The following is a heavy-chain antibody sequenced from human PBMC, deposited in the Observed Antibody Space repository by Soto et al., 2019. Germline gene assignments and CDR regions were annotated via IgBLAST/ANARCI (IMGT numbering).Heavy chain of an antibody. Sequence: GGSLRLSCAASGFTFSSYWMSWVRQAPGKGLEWVANIKQDGSEKYYVDSVKGRFTISRDNAKNSLYLQMNSLRAEDTAVYYCARESSGWYTHFGYWGQGTLVTVSS. CDR1: GFTFSSYW. V-gene: IGHV3-7*01. J-gene: IGHJ4*02. D-gene: IGHD6-19*01. CDR2: IKQDGSEK. CDR3: ARESSGWYTHFGY.